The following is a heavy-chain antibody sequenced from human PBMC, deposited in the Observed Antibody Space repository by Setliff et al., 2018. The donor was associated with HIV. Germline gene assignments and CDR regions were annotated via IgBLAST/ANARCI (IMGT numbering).Heavy chain of an antibody. CDR2: INHSEST. J-gene: IGHJ4*01. Sequence: LSLTCAVYGESFSDYYWSWIRQPPGKGLEWIGEINHSESTNYNPSLKSRFTVSVDTSKKQFSLRLSSVSAADTALYYCARGGGITWRSYSFDYWGHGTLVTVSS. CDR3: ARGGGITWRSYSFDY. CDR1: GESFSDYY. V-gene: IGHV4-34*01. D-gene: IGHD3-10*01.